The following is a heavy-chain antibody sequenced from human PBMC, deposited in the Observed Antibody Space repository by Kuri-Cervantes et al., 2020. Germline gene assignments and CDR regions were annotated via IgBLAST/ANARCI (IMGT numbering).Heavy chain of an antibody. CDR3: ARDDRIAAAGNDAFDI. J-gene: IGHJ3*02. CDR2: ISSSSSYI. CDR1: GFTFSSYS. Sequence: LSLTCAASGFTFSSYSMNWVRQAPGKGLEWVSSISSSSSYIYYADSVKGRFTISRDNAKNSLYLQMNSLRAEDTVVYYCARDDRIAAAGNDAFDIWGQETMVTVSS. V-gene: IGHV3-21*01. D-gene: IGHD6-13*01.